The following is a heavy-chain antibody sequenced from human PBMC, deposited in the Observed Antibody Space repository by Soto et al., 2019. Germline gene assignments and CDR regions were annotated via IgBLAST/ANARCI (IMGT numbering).Heavy chain of an antibody. CDR1: GFTFSSYW. J-gene: IGHJ6*02. V-gene: IGHV3-74*01. CDR3: AREATAMVTFFFYRGMDV. D-gene: IGHD5-18*01. Sequence: GGSLRLSCAASGFTFSSYWMHWVRQAPGKGLVWVSRINSDGSSTSYADSVKGRFTISRDNAKNTLYLQMNSLRAEDTAVYYCAREATAMVTFFFYRGMDVWGQGTTVTVSS. CDR2: INSDGSST.